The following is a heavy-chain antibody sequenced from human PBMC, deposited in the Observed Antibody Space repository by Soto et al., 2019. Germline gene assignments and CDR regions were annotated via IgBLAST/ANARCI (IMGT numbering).Heavy chain of an antibody. CDR2: INHSGSA. CDR3: ARGLFSEDSYSGGWYFFDY. Sequence: QVQLQQWGAGLLKPSETLSLTCAGYGGSFSDYSWTWIRQPPGKALEWIGQINHSGSANYNPSLKSRVAISVATPKHQFSLELASVTAADTAVYYCARGLFSEDSYSGGWYFFDYWGQGTLVTVSS. V-gene: IGHV4-34*02. J-gene: IGHJ4*02. D-gene: IGHD3-10*01. CDR1: GGSFSDYS.